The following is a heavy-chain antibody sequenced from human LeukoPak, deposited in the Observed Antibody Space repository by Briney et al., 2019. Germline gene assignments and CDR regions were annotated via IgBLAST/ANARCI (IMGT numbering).Heavy chain of an antibody. V-gene: IGHV1-2*02. Sequence: ASVKVSCKASGYTFTGYYMHWVRQAPGQGLEWMGWINPNSGGTNYAQKFQGRVTMTRDTSISTAYMELSRLRSDDTAVYYCAISGDGDHEYFQHWGQGTLVTVSS. CDR3: AISGDGDHEYFQH. CDR2: INPNSGGT. CDR1: GYTFTGYY. J-gene: IGHJ1*01. D-gene: IGHD4-17*01.